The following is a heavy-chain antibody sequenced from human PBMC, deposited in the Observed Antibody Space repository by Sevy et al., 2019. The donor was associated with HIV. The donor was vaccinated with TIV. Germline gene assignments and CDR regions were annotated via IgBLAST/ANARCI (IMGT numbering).Heavy chain of an antibody. D-gene: IGHD3-10*01. CDR2: IRSKTYSYAT. J-gene: IGHJ6*02. Sequence: GGSLRLSCAASGFTFSGSAMHWVRQASGKGLEWVGRIRSKTYSYATAYAASVTGRFTISRDDSKNTTYLQMNSLKTEDTAVYYCTTSMIRGVIIGYYGMDVLGQGTTVTVSS. CDR1: GFTFSGSA. V-gene: IGHV3-73*01. CDR3: TTSMIRGVIIGYYGMDV.